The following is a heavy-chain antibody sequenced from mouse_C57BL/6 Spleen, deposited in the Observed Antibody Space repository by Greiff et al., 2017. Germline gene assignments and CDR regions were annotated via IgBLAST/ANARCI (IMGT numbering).Heavy chain of an antibody. CDR1: GFTFSSYA. J-gene: IGHJ4*01. D-gene: IGHD1-1*01. Sequence: EVKLMESGGGLVKPGGSLKLSCAASGFTFSSYAMSWVRQTPEKRLGWVATISDGGSYTYYPDNVKGRFTISRDNAKNNLYLQMSHLKSEDTAMYYCARDDYGSSYGDYWGQGTSGTVSS. CDR3: ARDDYGSSYGDY. CDR2: ISDGGSYT. V-gene: IGHV5-4*01.